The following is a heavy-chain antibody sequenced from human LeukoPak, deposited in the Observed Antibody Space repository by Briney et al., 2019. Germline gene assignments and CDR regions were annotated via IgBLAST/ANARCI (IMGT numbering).Heavy chain of an antibody. D-gene: IGHD3-3*01. V-gene: IGHV3-74*01. J-gene: IGHJ5*02. CDR3: AGERRWGSGYYTKYNWLDP. CDR1: GLTFSNYW. Sequence: GGSLRLSCAVPGLTFSNYWMHWVRQAPGKGLVWVSRIYNDGSSTSYADSVKGRFTISRDNAKNTLYLQMNSLRAEDTAVYYCAGERRWGSGYYTKYNWLDPWGQGTLVTVSS. CDR2: IYNDGSST.